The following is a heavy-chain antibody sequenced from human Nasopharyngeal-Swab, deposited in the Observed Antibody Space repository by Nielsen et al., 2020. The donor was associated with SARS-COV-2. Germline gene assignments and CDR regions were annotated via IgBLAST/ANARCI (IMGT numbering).Heavy chain of an antibody. CDR1: GFSLSNARMG. CDR2: IDWDDDK. J-gene: IGHJ3*02. V-gene: IGHV2-70*11. Sequence: SGPTLVKPTETLTLTCTVSGFSLSNARMGVSWIRQPPGKALEWLARIDWDDDKYYSTSLKTRLTISKDTSKNQVVLTMTNMDPVDTATYYCARGYYDFWSGSRHDAFDIWGQGTMVTVSS. CDR3: ARGYYDFWSGSRHDAFDI. D-gene: IGHD3-3*01.